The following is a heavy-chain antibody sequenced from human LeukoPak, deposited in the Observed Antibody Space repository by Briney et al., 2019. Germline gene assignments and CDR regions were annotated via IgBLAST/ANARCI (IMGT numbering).Heavy chain of an antibody. J-gene: IGHJ4*02. CDR2: IKPDGSGK. V-gene: IGHV3-7*01. CDR3: SSQPAVLDLDC. D-gene: IGHD2/OR15-2a*01. Sequence: GGSLRLSCAASGFAFSSYWMTWVRQAPGKGLEWVANIKPDGSGKNYVDSVEGRFTISRDNAKNPLYLQMRGLRVEDTAVYYCSSQPAVLDLDCWGQGALVTVSS. CDR1: GFAFSSYW.